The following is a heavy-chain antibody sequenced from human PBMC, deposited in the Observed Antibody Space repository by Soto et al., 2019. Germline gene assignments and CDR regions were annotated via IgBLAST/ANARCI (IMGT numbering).Heavy chain of an antibody. CDR1: GFTFSSYA. D-gene: IGHD3-22*01. V-gene: IGHV3-30-3*01. CDR3: ARGEVVINLYYFDY. Sequence: QVQLVESGGGVVQPGRSLRLSCAASGFTFSSYAMHWVRQAPGKGLEWVAVISYDGSNKYYADSVKGRFTISRDNSKNTLYLQMNTLRVEDTAVYYCARGEVVINLYYFDYWGQGTLVIVSS. J-gene: IGHJ4*02. CDR2: ISYDGSNK.